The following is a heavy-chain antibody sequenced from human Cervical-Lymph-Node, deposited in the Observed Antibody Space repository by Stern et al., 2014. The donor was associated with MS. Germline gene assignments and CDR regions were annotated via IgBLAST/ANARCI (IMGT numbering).Heavy chain of an antibody. Sequence: VQLVESGAEVKKPGASVKVSCKASGYTFSNYDINWVRQASGKGLEWMGWMNPNTGKTGSAQKLKGRVNMTRANSRNTPYMEMSSLRSDDTAVYYCARPAYGDFDFWGRGSLVIVSS. D-gene: IGHD4-17*01. V-gene: IGHV1-8*01. CDR1: GYTFSNYD. CDR2: MNPNTGKT. CDR3: ARPAYGDFDF. J-gene: IGHJ4*02.